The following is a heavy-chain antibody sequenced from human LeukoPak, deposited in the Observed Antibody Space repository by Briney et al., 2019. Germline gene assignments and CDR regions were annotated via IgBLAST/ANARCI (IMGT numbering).Heavy chain of an antibody. CDR3: ARFKYYGSSGHYGYAFDI. CDR1: GGSISSYY. Sequence: PSETLSLTCTVSGGSISSYYWSWIRQPAGKGLEWIGRIYTSGSTNYNPSLKSRVTMSVDTSKNQFSLKLSSVTAADTAVYYCARFKYYGSSGHYGYAFDIWGQGTMVTVSS. J-gene: IGHJ3*02. CDR2: IYTSGST. V-gene: IGHV4-4*07. D-gene: IGHD3-22*01.